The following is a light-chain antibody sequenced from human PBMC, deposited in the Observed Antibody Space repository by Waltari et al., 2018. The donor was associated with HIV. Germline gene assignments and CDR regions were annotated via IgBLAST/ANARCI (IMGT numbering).Light chain of an antibody. CDR3: QQANSVPPT. CDR1: QDINNW. V-gene: IGKV1-12*01. J-gene: IGKJ4*01. Sequence: DIQMTQSPSSVSVSVGDRVTITCRASQDINNWLAWYQQKPGKAPKLLIYAAFNLQSGVPSRFSGSRSGPDFTLTITSLQPEDFATYYCQQANSVPPTFGGGTKVDI. CDR2: AAF.